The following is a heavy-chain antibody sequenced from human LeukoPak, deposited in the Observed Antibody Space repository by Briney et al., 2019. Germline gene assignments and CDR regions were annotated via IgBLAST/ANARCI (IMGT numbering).Heavy chain of an antibody. Sequence: ASVKVSCKASGYTFTGYYMHWVRQAPGQGLEWMGWINPNSGGTNYAQKFQGRVTMTRNTSISTAYMELSSLRSEDTAVYYCARGLTNYDFWSGYYTSGYYYGMDVWGQGTTVTVSS. V-gene: IGHV1-2*02. D-gene: IGHD3-3*01. J-gene: IGHJ6*02. CDR2: INPNSGGT. CDR1: GYTFTGYY. CDR3: ARGLTNYDFWSGYYTSGYYYGMDV.